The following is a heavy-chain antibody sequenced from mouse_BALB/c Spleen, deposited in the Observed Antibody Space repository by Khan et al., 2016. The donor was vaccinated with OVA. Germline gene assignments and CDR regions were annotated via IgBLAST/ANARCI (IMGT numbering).Heavy chain of an antibody. CDR3: TRRGYVTCFTF. CDR1: GYSFTSYY. D-gene: IGHD2-2*01. Sequence: EVQLQESGPELMKPGASVKISCKASGYSFTSYYIHWVMQSHGKSLEWIGYIDPFSGGTTYNQKVEGKATLTVDKSSSTAHIHLSNLTHEDSAVYYYTRRGYVTCFTFPGLAPLVSVSA. J-gene: IGHJ3*01. CDR2: IDPFSGGT. V-gene: IGHV1S135*01.